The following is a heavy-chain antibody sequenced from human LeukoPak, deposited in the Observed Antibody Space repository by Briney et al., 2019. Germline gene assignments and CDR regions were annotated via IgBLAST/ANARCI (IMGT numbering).Heavy chain of an antibody. J-gene: IGHJ4*02. CDR1: VGTSSSYA. CDR2: IIPIFGTA. D-gene: IGHD3-3*01. V-gene: IGHV1-69*01. CDR3: LRSITIFGVVWFDY. Sequence: ASVKVSCKATVGTSSSYAINWGRQAPGQGLEWMGGIIPIFGTANYAQKFQGRVTITADESTSPAYMELSSLRSEDTAVYYCLRSITIFGVVWFDYWGQGTLVTVSS.